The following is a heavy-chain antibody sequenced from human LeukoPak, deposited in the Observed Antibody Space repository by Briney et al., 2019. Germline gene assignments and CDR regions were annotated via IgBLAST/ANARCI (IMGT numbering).Heavy chain of an antibody. J-gene: IGHJ5*02. Sequence: SGGSLRLSCAASGFTISTYALIWVRQAPGKGLEWVSAISPGGDRTYYADPVKGRFAISRENCKHTMYLQMHRLRTEHTAVYYCSNSVTADTWGPGTQVTLSS. CDR2: ISPGGDRT. D-gene: IGHD4-23*01. V-gene: IGHV3-23*01. CDR1: GFTISTYA. CDR3: SNSVTADT.